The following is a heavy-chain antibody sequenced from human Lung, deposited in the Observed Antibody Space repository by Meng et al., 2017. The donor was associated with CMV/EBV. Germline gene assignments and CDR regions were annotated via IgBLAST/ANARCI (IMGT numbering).Heavy chain of an antibody. V-gene: IGHV1-69*10. CDR2: LIPVLNKA. D-gene: IGHD2/OR15-2a*01. CDR1: GGSFSTYT. J-gene: IGHJ4*02. Sequence: QVQVVQSGAEVKTPGSSVKVACKTSGGSFSTYTFSRVRQAPGQGLEWMGGLIPVLNKAKPAPRFQDRVTFTADETTTTAYMELSSLTFEGTAVYFCARGRGNQPLFDFWGQGTLVTVSS. CDR3: ARGRGNQPLFDF.